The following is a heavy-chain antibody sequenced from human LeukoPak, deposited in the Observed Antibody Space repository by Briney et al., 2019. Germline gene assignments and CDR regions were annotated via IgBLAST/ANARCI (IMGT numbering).Heavy chain of an antibody. V-gene: IGHV4-30-2*01. J-gene: IGHJ4*02. CDR1: GGSISSGGYS. CDR3: ARRGHSGFDY. Sequence: PSETLSLTCAVSGGSISSGGYSWSWIRQPPGKGLEWIGYIYHSGSTYYNPSLKSRVTISVDRSKNQFSLKLSSVTAADTAVYYCARRGHSGFDYWGQGTLVTVSS. CDR2: IYHSGST.